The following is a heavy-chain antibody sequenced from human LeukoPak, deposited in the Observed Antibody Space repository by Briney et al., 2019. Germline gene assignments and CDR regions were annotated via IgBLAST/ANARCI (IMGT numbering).Heavy chain of an antibody. V-gene: IGHV4-59*08. CDR1: GGSISSYY. Sequence: SETLSLTCTVPGGSISSYYRSWIRQPPGKGLEWIGFIYFIGSTNYDPSLKSRVTISVDTSKNQFSLKLSSVTAADTAVYYCARTDYYGSGSYYPDFWGQGTLVTVSS. CDR3: ARTDYYGSGSYYPDF. D-gene: IGHD3-10*01. CDR2: IYFIGST. J-gene: IGHJ4*02.